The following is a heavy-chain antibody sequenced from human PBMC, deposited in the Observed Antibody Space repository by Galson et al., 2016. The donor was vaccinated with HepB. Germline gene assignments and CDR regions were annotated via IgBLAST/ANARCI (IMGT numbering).Heavy chain of an antibody. CDR1: GFTFNRYN. J-gene: IGHJ6*02. V-gene: IGHV3-21*01. D-gene: IGHD6-19*01. CDR3: ARAPIEVDGMRHYYYGMDV. Sequence: SLRLSCATSGFTFNRYNMNWVRQAPGKGLEWVAYISSSSSYIYYADSVKGRFTISRDNAKKSLYLQMNSLRAEDTAVYYCARAPIEVDGMRHYYYGMDVWGQGTTVTVSS. CDR2: ISSSSSYI.